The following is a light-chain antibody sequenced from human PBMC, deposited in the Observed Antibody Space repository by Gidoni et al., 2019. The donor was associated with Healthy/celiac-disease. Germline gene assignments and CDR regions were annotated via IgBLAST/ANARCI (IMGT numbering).Light chain of an antibody. CDR3: QQDGSSPYT. V-gene: IGKV3-20*01. Sequence: VLTQPPGTLSLSPGERSTLSCRASQSVSSSYLAWYQQKPGQAPRLLIYGASSRATGIPDRFSGSGSGTDFTLTISRLEPEDFSLYYCQQDGSSPYTFGQGTKLEIK. CDR1: QSVSSSY. CDR2: GAS. J-gene: IGKJ2*01.